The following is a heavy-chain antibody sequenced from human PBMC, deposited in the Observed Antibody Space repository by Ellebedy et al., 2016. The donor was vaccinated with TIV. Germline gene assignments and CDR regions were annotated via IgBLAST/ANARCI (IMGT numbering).Heavy chain of an antibody. D-gene: IGHD2-2*01. CDR3: ARLAPVSSQHYYYFYGLDV. Sequence: AASVKVSCKASGGTFSNYAISWIRQAPGQGLEWMGRITPVLDAVYSAQTFQGRVPFTADKSTNTVYMELGSLGSEDTALYFCARLAPVSSQHYYYFYGLDVWGQGTTVTVSS. CDR2: ITPVLDAV. J-gene: IGHJ6*01. V-gene: IGHV1-69*04. CDR1: GGTFSNYA.